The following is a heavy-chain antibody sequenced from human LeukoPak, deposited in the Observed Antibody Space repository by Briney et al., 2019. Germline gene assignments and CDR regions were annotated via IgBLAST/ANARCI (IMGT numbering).Heavy chain of an antibody. Sequence: GASVKVSCKASGYTFTGYYMHWVRQAPGQGLEWMGWINPNSGGTNYAQKFQGRVTMTRDTSISTAYMELSGLRSDDTAVYYCAREESEYCSGGSCYPIFDYWGQGTLVTVSS. CDR1: GYTFTGYY. CDR2: INPNSGGT. V-gene: IGHV1-2*02. J-gene: IGHJ4*02. CDR3: AREESEYCSGGSCYPIFDY. D-gene: IGHD2-15*01.